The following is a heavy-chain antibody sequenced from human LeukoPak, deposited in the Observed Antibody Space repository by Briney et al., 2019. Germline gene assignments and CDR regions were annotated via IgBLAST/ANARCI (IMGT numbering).Heavy chain of an antibody. CDR3: ARGSGYSVTPY. CDR2: IIPISGTA. CDR1: GYTFTGYY. J-gene: IGHJ4*02. Sequence: SVKVSCKASGYTFTGYYMHWVRQAPGQGLEWMGGIIPISGTANYAQKFQGRVTITADESTSTAYMELSSLRSEDTAVYYCARGSGYSVTPYWGQGTLVTVSS. V-gene: IGHV1-69*13. D-gene: IGHD5-12*01.